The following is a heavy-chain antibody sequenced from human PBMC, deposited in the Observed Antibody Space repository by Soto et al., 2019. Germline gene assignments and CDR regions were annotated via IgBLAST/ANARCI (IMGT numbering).Heavy chain of an antibody. V-gene: IGHV6-1*01. Sequence: SQTLSLTCAISGDSVSSNSAAWNWIRQSPSRGLEWLGRTYYRSKWYNDYAVSVKSRITINPDTSKNQFSLQLNSVTPEDTAVYYCARDLGILTVYSLYHASGMDVWAQGTMVRVPS. CDR1: GDSVSSNSAA. J-gene: IGHJ6*02. D-gene: IGHD3-9*01. CDR2: TYYRSKWYN. CDR3: ARDLGILTVYSLYHASGMDV.